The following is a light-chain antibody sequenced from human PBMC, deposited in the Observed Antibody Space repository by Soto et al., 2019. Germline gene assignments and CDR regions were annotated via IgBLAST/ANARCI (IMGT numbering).Light chain of an antibody. J-gene: IGLJ3*02. CDR3: QSHDSSLNSWV. CDR2: GNT. CDR1: SSNIGAGYD. Sequence: QSVLTQPPSMSGAPGRRVTISCTGSSSNIGAGYDVHWYQLLPGTAPKLLIYGNTNRPSGVPDRFSGSKSGTSASLAITGLRAEDEADYYCQSHDSSLNSWVFGGGTKVTVL. V-gene: IGLV1-40*01.